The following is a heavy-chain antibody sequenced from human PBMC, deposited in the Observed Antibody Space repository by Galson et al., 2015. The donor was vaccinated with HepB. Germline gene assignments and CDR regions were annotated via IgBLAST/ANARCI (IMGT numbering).Heavy chain of an antibody. J-gene: IGHJ4*02. Sequence: SLRLSCAASGFTFSSYGMHWVRQAPGKGLEWVAVIWYDGSNKYYADSVKGRFTISRDNSKNTLYLQMNSLRAEDTAVYYCAREKTSDWSGAYYFDYWGQGTLVTVSS. V-gene: IGHV3-33*01. CDR1: GFTFSSYG. D-gene: IGHD3-10*01. CDR2: IWYDGSNK. CDR3: AREKTSDWSGAYYFDY.